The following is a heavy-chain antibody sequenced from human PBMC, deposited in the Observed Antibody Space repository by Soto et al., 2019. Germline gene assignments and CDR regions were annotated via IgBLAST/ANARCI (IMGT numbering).Heavy chain of an antibody. CDR3: VRDHFSLGSDY. Sequence: PGGSLRLSCAASGFTFSSYWMHWVRQVPGKGVVWVSHIDSDGTFTTYADSVKGRFTISRDNAKNTLYLQMNSLRVEDTAVYYCVRDHFSLGSDYWGLGTLVTVSS. D-gene: IGHD3-16*01. CDR1: GFTFSSYW. J-gene: IGHJ4*02. V-gene: IGHV3-74*01. CDR2: IDSDGTFT.